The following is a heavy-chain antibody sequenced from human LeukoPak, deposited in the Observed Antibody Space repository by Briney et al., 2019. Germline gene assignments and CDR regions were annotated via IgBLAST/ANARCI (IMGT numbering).Heavy chain of an antibody. D-gene: IGHD3-10*01. Sequence: GGSLRLSCAASGFTFDDYAMHWVRQAPGKGLEWVSGISWNSGSIGYADSVKGRFTISRDNAKNSLYLQMNSLRAEDTALYYCAKDMVRGPNWYFDLWGCGTLVTVSS. CDR2: ISWNSGSI. V-gene: IGHV3-9*01. CDR3: AKDMVRGPNWYFDL. J-gene: IGHJ2*01. CDR1: GFTFDDYA.